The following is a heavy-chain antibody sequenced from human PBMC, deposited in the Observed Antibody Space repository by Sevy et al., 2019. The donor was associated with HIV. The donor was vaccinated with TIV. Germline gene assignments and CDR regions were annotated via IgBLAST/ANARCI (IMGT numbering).Heavy chain of an antibody. CDR2: ISAYNGNT. CDR3: ARGPKVLRFSSPTGEDYYYYMDV. CDR1: GYTFSNYG. J-gene: IGHJ6*03. D-gene: IGHD3-3*01. Sequence: ASVKVSCKASGYTFSNYGINWVRQAPGQGLEWMAWISAYNGNTNYAQKLQGRVTMTTDTSTGTAYMELRGLRSDDTAVYYCARGPKVLRFSSPTGEDYYYYMDVWGKGTTVTVSS. V-gene: IGHV1-18*01.